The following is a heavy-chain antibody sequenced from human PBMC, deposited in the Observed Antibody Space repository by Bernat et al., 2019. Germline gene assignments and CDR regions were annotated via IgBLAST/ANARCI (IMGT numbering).Heavy chain of an antibody. J-gene: IGHJ4*02. V-gene: IGHV4-39*01. D-gene: IGHD3-22*01. CDR3: AGGVYYYDSSGYQYYFDY. CDR1: GGSISSSSYY. Sequence: QLQLQESGPGLVKPSETLSLTCTVSGGSISSSSYYWGWIRQPPGKGLEWIGSIYYSGSIYYNPSLKSRVTISVDTSKNQFSLTLRSVTAADTAVYYCAGGVYYYDSSGYQYYFDYWGQGTLVTVSS. CDR2: IYYSGSI.